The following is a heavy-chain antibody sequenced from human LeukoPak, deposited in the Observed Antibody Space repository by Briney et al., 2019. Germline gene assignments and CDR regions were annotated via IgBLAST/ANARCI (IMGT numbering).Heavy chain of an antibody. D-gene: IGHD6-19*01. CDR1: GGSISSSSYY. V-gene: IGHV4-39*07. Sequence: PSETLSLTCTVSGGSISSSSYYWGWIRQPPGKGLEWIGSIYYSGSTYYNPSLKSRVTISVDTSKNQFSLKLSSVTAADTAVYYCAAGQYSSGTPLLDYWGQGTLVTVSS. CDR3: AAGQYSSGTPLLDY. J-gene: IGHJ4*02. CDR2: IYYSGST.